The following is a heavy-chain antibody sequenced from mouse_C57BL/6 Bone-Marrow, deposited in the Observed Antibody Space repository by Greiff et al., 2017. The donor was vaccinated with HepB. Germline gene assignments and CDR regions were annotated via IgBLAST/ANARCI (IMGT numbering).Heavy chain of an antibody. Sequence: QVQLQQPGAELVKPGASVKLSCKASGYTFTSYWMQWVKQRPGQGLEWIGEIDPSDSYTNYNQKFKGKATLTVDTSSSTAYMQLSSLTSEDSAVYYCARGTTTVGLDYWGQGTTLTVSS. J-gene: IGHJ2*01. CDR3: ARGTTTVGLDY. CDR2: IDPSDSYT. CDR1: GYTFTSYW. V-gene: IGHV1-50*01. D-gene: IGHD1-1*01.